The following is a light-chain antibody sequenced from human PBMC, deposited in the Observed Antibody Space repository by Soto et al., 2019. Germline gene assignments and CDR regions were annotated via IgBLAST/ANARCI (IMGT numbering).Light chain of an antibody. J-gene: IGKJ4*01. CDR1: QSVGNN. CDR2: ATS. CDR3: QQYGDWPLT. Sequence: EIVLTQSPATLSVSPGERATLSCRASQSVGNNFAWYQQKPGQAPRLLIFATSTRPTGVPARFSGTGSGTEFTLTISSLQSEDFEVYYCQQYGDWPLTFGGGAKVEIE. V-gene: IGKV3-15*01.